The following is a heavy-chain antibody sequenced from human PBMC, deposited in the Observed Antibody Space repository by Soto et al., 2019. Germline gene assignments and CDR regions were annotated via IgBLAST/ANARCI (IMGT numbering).Heavy chain of an antibody. J-gene: IGHJ5*02. CDR1: GGSISSGGYS. V-gene: IGHV4-30-2*01. Sequence: SETLSLTCAVSGGSISSGGYSCSWIRQPPGKGLEWIGYTYHSGSTYYNPSLKSRVTISVDRSKNQFSLKLRSVTAAATAVYYCARVHDFWSGYYTNRRYNWFDPWGQGTLVTVSS. CDR3: ARVHDFWSGYYTNRRYNWFDP. D-gene: IGHD3-3*01. CDR2: TYHSGST.